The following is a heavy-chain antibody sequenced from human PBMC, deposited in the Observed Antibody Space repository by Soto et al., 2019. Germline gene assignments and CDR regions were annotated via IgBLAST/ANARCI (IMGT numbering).Heavy chain of an antibody. CDR3: ARRPGLDY. CDR2: IWYDGSNK. J-gene: IGHJ4*02. Sequence: QVHLVESGGGVVQPGRSLRLSCAASGFTFSSYGMHWVRQAPGKGLEWVAVIWYDGSNKYYADSVKGRFTISRDNSKNTLYLQTNSLRADDTAVYYCARRPGLDYWGQGTLVTVSS. CDR1: GFTFSSYG. V-gene: IGHV3-33*01.